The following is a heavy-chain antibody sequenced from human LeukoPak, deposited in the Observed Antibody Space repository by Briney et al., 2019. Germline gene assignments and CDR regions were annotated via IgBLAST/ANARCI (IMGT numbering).Heavy chain of an antibody. V-gene: IGHV1-46*01. J-gene: IGHJ4*02. CDR3: AREDSGSYSFDY. D-gene: IGHD1-26*01. CDR1: GYTFTSYY. Sequence: ASVKVSCTASGYTFTSYYMHWVRQAPGQGLEWMGIINPSGGSTSYAQKFQGRVTMTRDMSTSTVYMELSSLRSEDTAVYYCAREDSGSYSFDYWGQGTLVTVSS. CDR2: INPSGGST.